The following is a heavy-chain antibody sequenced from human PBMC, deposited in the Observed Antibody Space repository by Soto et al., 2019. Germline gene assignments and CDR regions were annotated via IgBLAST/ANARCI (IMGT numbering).Heavy chain of an antibody. J-gene: IGHJ4*02. CDR1: GFTFSSYS. Sequence: EVQLVESGGGLVQPGGSLRLSCAASGFTFSSYSMNWVRQAPGKGLEWVSYISSSSSTIYYADSVKGRFTISRDNAKNSLYLQMNSLRAEDTAVYSCARDIAVAAFDYWGQGTLVTVSS. CDR3: ARDIAVAAFDY. V-gene: IGHV3-48*01. D-gene: IGHD6-19*01. CDR2: ISSSSSTI.